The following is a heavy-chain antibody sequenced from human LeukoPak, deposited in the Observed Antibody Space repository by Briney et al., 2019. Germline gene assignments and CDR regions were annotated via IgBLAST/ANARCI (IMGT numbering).Heavy chain of an antibody. CDR3: ARGGSYSSGWYTGYYFDY. D-gene: IGHD6-19*01. CDR1: GGSFSGYY. Sequence: SETLSLTCAVYGGSFSGYYWSWIRQPPGKGLEWMGEINHSGSTNYNPSLKSRVTISVDTSKNQFSLKLSSVTAADTAVYYCARGGSYSSGWYTGYYFDYWGQGTLVTVSS. CDR2: INHSGST. V-gene: IGHV4-34*01. J-gene: IGHJ4*02.